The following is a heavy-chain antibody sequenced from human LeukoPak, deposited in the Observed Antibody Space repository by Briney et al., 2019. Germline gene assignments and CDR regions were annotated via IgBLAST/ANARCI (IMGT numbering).Heavy chain of an antibody. D-gene: IGHD3-22*01. CDR3: ATGPRITMIVVVMGVYFDY. CDR2: MNPDNGNT. CDR1: GYTFTSYG. J-gene: IGHJ4*02. Sequence: ASVKVSCKASGYTFTSYGLNWVRQATGQGLEWMAWMNPDNGNTGYAQNFQGRVTLTRDTSINTAYMELSNLRSEDTAVYYCATGPRITMIVVVMGVYFDYWGQGTLVTVSS. V-gene: IGHV1-8*01.